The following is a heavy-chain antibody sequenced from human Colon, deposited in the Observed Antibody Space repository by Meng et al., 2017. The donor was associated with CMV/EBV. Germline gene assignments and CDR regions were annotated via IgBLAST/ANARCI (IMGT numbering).Heavy chain of an antibody. Sequence: GESLTISCVTSGFTFTTYAMTWVRQTPEKRLEWVATISGSGGTTYYADSVKGRFTIARDNAKKTLFLQMTSLRDEDTAVYFCAKDRTSGWSFDSWGQGTQVTVSS. CDR1: GFTFTTYA. CDR2: ISGSGGTT. CDR3: AKDRTSGWSFDS. V-gene: IGHV3-23*01. D-gene: IGHD6-19*01. J-gene: IGHJ4*02.